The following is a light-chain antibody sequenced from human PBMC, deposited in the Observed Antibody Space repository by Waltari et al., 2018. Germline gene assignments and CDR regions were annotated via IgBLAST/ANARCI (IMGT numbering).Light chain of an antibody. J-gene: IGLJ2*01. CDR1: TSDIGGYNY. CDR3: TSYTTTSTLVL. V-gene: IGLV2-14*03. CDR2: AVT. Sequence: QSALTQPASVSGSPGQSITISCTGTTSDIGGYNYVSWYQQHPGRAPKLMIYAVTDRPSGISIRFSGSKSGNTASLTISGLRAEDEAYYYCTSYTTTSTLVLFGGGTKLTVL.